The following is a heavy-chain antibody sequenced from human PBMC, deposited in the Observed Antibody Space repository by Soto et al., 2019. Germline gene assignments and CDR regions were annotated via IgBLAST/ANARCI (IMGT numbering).Heavy chain of an antibody. D-gene: IGHD3-10*01. V-gene: IGHV4-39*01. CDR3: ARTRGSAVYFYFYGMDV. Sequence: VSGGSISSDDYSWGWIRQPPGKGLEWIGNTYSSGGAYYSPAFKSRASVSADTSKNQFFLKVTSVTAADTAIYYCARTRGSAVYFYFYGMDVWGQGTTVTVSS. CDR1: GGSISSDDYS. CDR2: TYSSGGA. J-gene: IGHJ6*02.